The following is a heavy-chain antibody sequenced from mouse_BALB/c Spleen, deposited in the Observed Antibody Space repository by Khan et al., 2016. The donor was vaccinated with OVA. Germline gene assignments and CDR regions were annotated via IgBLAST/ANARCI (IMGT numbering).Heavy chain of an antibody. V-gene: IGHV1-77*01. CDR2: IYPGSGTT. CDR1: GYTFTDYV. J-gene: IGHJ3*01. Sequence: QVQLKQSGPELVKPGGSVKMSCKASGYTFTDYVINWVKQRNGQGLEWIGEIYPGSGTTYYNEKFKGKATLSADKSSNTAYMQLSSLTSEDSAVYCCAKNYASWFAYWGQGTLVTVSA. CDR3: AKNYASWFAY.